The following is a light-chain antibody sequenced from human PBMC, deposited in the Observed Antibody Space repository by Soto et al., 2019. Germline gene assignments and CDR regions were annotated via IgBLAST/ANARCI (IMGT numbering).Light chain of an antibody. CDR1: SSNIGTNT. Sequence: QSALTQPPSASGTPGQRVTISCSGSSSNIGTNTVNWYLELPGTAPKLLIYNNNKRPSGVPERFSGSKSGTSASLAISGLQSEDEANYYCATWEDSLNGFFLFGSGTKVTVL. CDR2: NNN. CDR3: ATWEDSLNGFFL. V-gene: IGLV1-44*01. J-gene: IGLJ1*01.